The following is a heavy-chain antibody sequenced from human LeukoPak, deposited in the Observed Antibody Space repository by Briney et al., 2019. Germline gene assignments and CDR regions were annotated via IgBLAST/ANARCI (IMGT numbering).Heavy chain of an antibody. J-gene: IGHJ5*02. D-gene: IGHD3-16*02. CDR2: INPNSGGT. Sequence: GASVKVSCKASGYTFTGYYMHWVRQAPGQGLEWMGWINPNSGGTNYAQKFQGRVTMTRDTSISTAYMELSRLRSDDTAVYYCARVAPADYDYVWGSYRYNWFDPWGQGTLVTVSS. CDR3: ARVAPADYDYVWGSYRYNWFDP. V-gene: IGHV1-2*02. CDR1: GYTFTGYY.